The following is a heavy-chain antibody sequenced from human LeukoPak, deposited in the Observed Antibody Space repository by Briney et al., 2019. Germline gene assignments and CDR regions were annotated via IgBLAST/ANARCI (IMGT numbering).Heavy chain of an antibody. J-gene: IGHJ4*02. Sequence: ASVKVSCKASGYTFNGYYKHWVRQAPGQGLEWVGWINPNSGGTNYAQKFQGRVTMTRDTSIITAYMELSRLRSDDTAVYYCARGLRVSPAFDYWGQGTLVTVSS. CDR3: ARGLRVSPAFDY. V-gene: IGHV1-2*02. D-gene: IGHD2-2*01. CDR2: INPNSGGT. CDR1: GYTFNGYY.